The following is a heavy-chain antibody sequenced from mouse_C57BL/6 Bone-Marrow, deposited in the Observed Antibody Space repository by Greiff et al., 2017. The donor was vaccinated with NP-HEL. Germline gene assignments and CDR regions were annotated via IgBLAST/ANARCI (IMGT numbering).Heavy chain of an antibody. V-gene: IGHV1-81*01. J-gene: IGHJ3*01. CDR1: GYTFTSYG. CDR2: IYPRSGNT. Sequence: QVQLQQSGAELARPGASVKLSCKASGYTFTSYGISWVKQRTGQGLEWIGEIYPRSGNTYYNEKFKGKATLTADKSSSTAYMELRSLTSEDSAVYFCARHYGSSPPFAYWGQGTLVTVSA. CDR3: ARHYGSSPPFAY. D-gene: IGHD1-1*01.